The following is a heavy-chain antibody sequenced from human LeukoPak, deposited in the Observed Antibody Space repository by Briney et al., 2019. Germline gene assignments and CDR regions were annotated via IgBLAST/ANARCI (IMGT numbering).Heavy chain of an antibody. D-gene: IGHD4-17*01. J-gene: IGHJ4*02. V-gene: IGHV1-18*04. CDR3: AREARDYGDPQGDY. CDR1: GYTFTGYY. Sequence: GASVKVSCKASGYTFTGYYMHWVRQAPGQGLEWMGWISAYNGNTNYAQKLQGRVTMTTDTSTSTAYMELRSLRSDDTAVYYCAREARDYGDPQGDYWGQGTLVTVSS. CDR2: ISAYNGNT.